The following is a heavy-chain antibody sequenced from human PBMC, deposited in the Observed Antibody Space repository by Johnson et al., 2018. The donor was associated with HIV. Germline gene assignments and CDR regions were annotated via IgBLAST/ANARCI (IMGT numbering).Heavy chain of an antibody. CDR1: GFTFSSYA. D-gene: IGHD3-9*01. J-gene: IGHJ3*02. CDR2: ISYDGSNK. Sequence: QVQLVESGGGVVQPGRSLRLSCAASGFTFSSYAMHWVRQAPGKGLEWVAVISYDGSNKYYAASVKGRFTISRDNSKNTLYLQMNSLRAEDTAVYYCARGLDAAGDAFDIWGHGTKVTVSS. V-gene: IGHV3-30-3*01. CDR3: ARGLDAAGDAFDI.